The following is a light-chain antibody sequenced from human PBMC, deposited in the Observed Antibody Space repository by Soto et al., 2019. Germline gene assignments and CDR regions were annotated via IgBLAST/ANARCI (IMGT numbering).Light chain of an antibody. CDR3: QQSYTTPIT. V-gene: IGKV1-39*01. CDR1: QSISFY. Sequence: DIQMTQSPSSLSASVGDRVTITCRASQSISFYLNWYQQKPGKAPKLLIYAASSLQSGVPSRFSGSGSGTDFTLPISSLQPEDFAAYYCQQSYTTPITFGQGTRLEIK. CDR2: AAS. J-gene: IGKJ5*01.